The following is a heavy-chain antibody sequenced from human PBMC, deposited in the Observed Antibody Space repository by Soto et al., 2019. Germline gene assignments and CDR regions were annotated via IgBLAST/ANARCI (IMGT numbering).Heavy chain of an antibody. D-gene: IGHD1-26*01. CDR1: GFTFSSYD. J-gene: IGHJ4*02. V-gene: IGHV3-23*01. CDR2: ISGSGGST. Sequence: EVQLLESGGGLVQPGGSLRLSCAASGFTFSSYDMSWVRQAPGKGLEWVSAISGSGGSTYYADSVKGRFTISRDNSKNTLDLQMNSLRAEDTALYYCAKEMGAASGQYHFDYWGQGTLVTVSS. CDR3: AKEMGAASGQYHFDY.